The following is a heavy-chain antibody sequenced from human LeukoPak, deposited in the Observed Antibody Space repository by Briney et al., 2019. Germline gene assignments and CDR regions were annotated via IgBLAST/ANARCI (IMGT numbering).Heavy chain of an antibody. D-gene: IGHD2-15*01. Sequence: KSSETLSLTCTVSGGSISSSSYYWGWLRQPPGKGLEWIGSIYYRGRTYYNPSLKSRVTISVDTSKNQFSLKLSSVTAADTAVYFCARLGYCSGATCSPKDVDVWGKGTTVTVSS. CDR1: GGSISSSSYY. CDR2: IYYRGRT. J-gene: IGHJ6*04. CDR3: ARLGYCSGATCSPKDVDV. V-gene: IGHV4-39*01.